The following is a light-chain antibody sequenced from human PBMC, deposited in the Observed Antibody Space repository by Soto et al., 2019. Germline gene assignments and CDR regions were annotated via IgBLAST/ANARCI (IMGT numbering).Light chain of an antibody. CDR3: QQYNDWPRT. CDR1: QSVSSN. Sequence: EIVMTQSPATLSVSPGERATLSRRASQSVSSNLAWYQQKPGQAPRLLIYGAYIRATGITARFSGSGSGTEFTLTISSLQSEDFAVYYCQQYNDWPRTFGQGTKVEIK. V-gene: IGKV3-15*01. CDR2: GAY. J-gene: IGKJ1*01.